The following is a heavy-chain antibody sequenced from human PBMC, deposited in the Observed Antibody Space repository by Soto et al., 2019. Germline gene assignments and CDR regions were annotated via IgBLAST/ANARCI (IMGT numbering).Heavy chain of an antibody. CDR3: ARVSAPYSSGWYEFDY. Sequence: GGSLRLSCAASGFTFSSYSMNWVRQAPGKGLEWVSSISSSSSYIYYADSVKGRFTISRDNAKNSLYLQMNSLRAEDTAVYYCARVSAPYSSGWYEFDYWGQGTLVTVSS. CDR2: ISSSSSYI. V-gene: IGHV3-21*01. D-gene: IGHD6-19*01. CDR1: GFTFSSYS. J-gene: IGHJ4*02.